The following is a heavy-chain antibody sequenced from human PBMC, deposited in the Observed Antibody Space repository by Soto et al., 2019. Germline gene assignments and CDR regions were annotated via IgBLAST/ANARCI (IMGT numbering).Heavy chain of an antibody. V-gene: IGHV5-10-1*01. Sequence: GESLKISCKGSGYSFTSYWISWVRQMPGKGLEWMGRIDPSDSYTNYSPSFQGHVTISADKSISTAYLQWSGLKASDTAMYYCARTYCSSTSCYPYGMDVWGQGTTVTVSS. CDR1: GYSFTSYW. CDR2: IDPSDSYT. D-gene: IGHD2-2*01. J-gene: IGHJ6*02. CDR3: ARTYCSSTSCYPYGMDV.